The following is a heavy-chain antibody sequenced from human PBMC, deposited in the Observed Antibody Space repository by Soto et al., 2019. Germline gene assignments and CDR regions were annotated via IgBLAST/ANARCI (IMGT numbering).Heavy chain of an antibody. CDR2: FGGSGGGS. V-gene: IGHV3-23*01. CDR3: AKVDTAMVIFDY. CDR1: GFTFSNYA. D-gene: IGHD5-18*01. Sequence: PGGSLRLSCAASGFTFSNYAMSWVRQAPGKGLEWVSAFGGSGGGSFYADSVKGRFTISRDNSKNTLYLQMSSMRADDTAVYYCAKVDTAMVIFDYWGQGTLVTVSS. J-gene: IGHJ4*02.